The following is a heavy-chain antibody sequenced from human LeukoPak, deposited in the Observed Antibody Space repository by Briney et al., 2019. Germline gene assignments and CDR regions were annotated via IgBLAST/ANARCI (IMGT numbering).Heavy chain of an antibody. CDR3: AREPYYSYGYPL. V-gene: IGHV3-20*04. CDR2: INWNGGST. D-gene: IGHD5-18*01. CDR1: GFTFSDNY. J-gene: IGHJ4*02. Sequence: GGSLRLSCAASGFTFSDNYMNWVRQAPGKGVEWVSGINWNGGSTGYADSVKGRFTISRDNAKNSLYLQMNSLRAEDTAVYYCAREPYYSYGYPLWGQGTLVTVSS.